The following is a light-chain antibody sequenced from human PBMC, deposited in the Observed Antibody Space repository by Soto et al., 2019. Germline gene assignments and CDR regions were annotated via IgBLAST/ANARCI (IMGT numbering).Light chain of an antibody. J-gene: IGLJ1*01. V-gene: IGLV2-23*01. CDR2: EGS. CDR1: SSDVGSYNL. CDR3: CSYAGSSTYV. Sequence: QSALTQPASVSGSPGQSITISCTGTSSDVGSYNLVSWYQQYPGTGPRLIIYEGSKRPSGVSQRFAGSKSGNTASLTISGLQAEDEADYYCCSYAGSSTYVFGTGTKLTVL.